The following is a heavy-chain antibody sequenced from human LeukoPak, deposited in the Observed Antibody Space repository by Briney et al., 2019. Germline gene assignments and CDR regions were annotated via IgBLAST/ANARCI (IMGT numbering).Heavy chain of an antibody. CDR1: GGSISSSSYY. Sequence: PSETLSLTCTVSGGSISSSSYYWGWIRQPPGKGLEWIGSIYYSGSTYYNPSLKSRVTISVETSKNQFILKRSSVTAADTAVYYCARQKDIVVVPALNWFDPWGQGTLVTVSS. CDR2: IYYSGST. CDR3: ARQKDIVVVPALNWFDP. D-gene: IGHD2-2*01. V-gene: IGHV4-39*01. J-gene: IGHJ5*02.